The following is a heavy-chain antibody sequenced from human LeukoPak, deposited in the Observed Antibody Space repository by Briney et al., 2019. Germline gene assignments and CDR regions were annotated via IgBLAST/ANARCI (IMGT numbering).Heavy chain of an antibody. CDR2: INPSGGST. Sequence: GASVKVSCKASGYTFTSYGISWVRQAPGQGLEWMGIINPSGGSTSYAQKFQGRVTMTRDTSTSTVYMELSSLRSEDTAVYYCARDPIAAAGGIDYWGQGTLVTVSS. J-gene: IGHJ4*02. D-gene: IGHD6-13*01. CDR1: GYTFTSYG. CDR3: ARDPIAAAGGIDY. V-gene: IGHV1-46*01.